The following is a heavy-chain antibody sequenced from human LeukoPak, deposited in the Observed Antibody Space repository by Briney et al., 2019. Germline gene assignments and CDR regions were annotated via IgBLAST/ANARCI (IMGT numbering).Heavy chain of an antibody. CDR1: GYSISSGYY. D-gene: IGHD4/OR15-4a*01. Sequence: PETLSLTCTVSGYSISSGYYWGWIRQPPGKGLEWIGSIYHSGSTYYNPSLKSRVTISVDTSKNQFSLKLSSVTAADTAVYYCARDLHPGASGDYWGQGTLVTVSS. J-gene: IGHJ4*02. V-gene: IGHV4-38-2*02. CDR3: ARDLHPGASGDY. CDR2: IYHSGST.